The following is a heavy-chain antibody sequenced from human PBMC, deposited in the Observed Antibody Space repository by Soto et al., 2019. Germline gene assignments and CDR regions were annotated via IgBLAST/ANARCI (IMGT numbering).Heavy chain of an antibody. CDR1: GGTFSSYA. J-gene: IGHJ5*02. CDR2: IIPIFGTA. CDR3: AREVGASTRWFDP. V-gene: IGHV1-69*13. Sequence: SVKVSCKASGGTFSSYAISWVRQAPGQGLEWMGGIIPIFGTANYAQKFQGRVTITADESTSTAYMELSSLRSEDTAVYYCAREVGASTRWFDPWGQGTLVTVSS. D-gene: IGHD1-26*01.